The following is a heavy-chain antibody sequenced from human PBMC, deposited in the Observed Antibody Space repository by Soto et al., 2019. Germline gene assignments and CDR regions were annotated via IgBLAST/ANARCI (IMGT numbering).Heavy chain of an antibody. CDR2: INHSGST. J-gene: IGHJ5*02. Sequence: QVQLQQWGAGLLKPSETLSLTCAVYGGSFSGYYWSWIRQPPGKGLEWIGEINHSGSTNYNPSLKSGVNHTGTTSKNPFSLKLSSVTAADTAVYYCARGGAARGLGWFDPWGQGTLVTVSS. D-gene: IGHD6-6*01. CDR3: ARGGAARGLGWFDP. CDR1: GGSFSGYY. V-gene: IGHV4-34*01.